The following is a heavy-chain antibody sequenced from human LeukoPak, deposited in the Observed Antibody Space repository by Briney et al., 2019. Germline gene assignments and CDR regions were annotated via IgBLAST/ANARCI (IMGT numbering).Heavy chain of an antibody. Sequence: SETLSLTCTVSGGSISSGSYYWSWIRQPAGKGLEWIGRIYTSGSTNYNPSLKSRVTISVDTSKNQFSLKLSSVTAADTAVYYCARDGGGYYYDSSGYYYGWGQGTLVTVSS. CDR3: ARDGGGYYYDSSGYYYG. J-gene: IGHJ4*02. CDR2: IYTSGST. CDR1: GGSISSGSYY. D-gene: IGHD3-22*01. V-gene: IGHV4-61*02.